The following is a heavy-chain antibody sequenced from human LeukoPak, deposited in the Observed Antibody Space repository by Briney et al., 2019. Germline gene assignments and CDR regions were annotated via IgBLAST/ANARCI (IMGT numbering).Heavy chain of an antibody. Sequence: SETLSLTCTVSGYSISSGYYWGWIRQPPGKGLEWIGSIYHSGSTYYNPSLKSRVTISVDTSKNQFSLKLSSVTAADTAVYYCARVRGSGRYYDSSGYYYFDYWGQGTLVTVSS. CDR1: GYSISSGYY. V-gene: IGHV4-38-2*02. CDR2: IYHSGST. J-gene: IGHJ4*02. CDR3: ARVRGSGRYYDSSGYYYFDY. D-gene: IGHD3-22*01.